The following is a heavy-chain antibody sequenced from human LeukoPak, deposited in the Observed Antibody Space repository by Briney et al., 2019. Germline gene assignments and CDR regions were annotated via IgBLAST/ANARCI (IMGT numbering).Heavy chain of an antibody. D-gene: IGHD3-10*01. CDR3: AKLLLWGAAHAFDI. Sequence: PGGSLRLSCAASGFTFSSYGMHWVRQAPGNGLEWVAVISYDGSNKYYADSVKGRFTISRDNSKNTLYLQMNSLRAEDTAVYYCAKLLLWGAAHAFDIWGQGTMVTVSS. J-gene: IGHJ3*02. CDR1: GFTFSSYG. CDR2: ISYDGSNK. V-gene: IGHV3-30*18.